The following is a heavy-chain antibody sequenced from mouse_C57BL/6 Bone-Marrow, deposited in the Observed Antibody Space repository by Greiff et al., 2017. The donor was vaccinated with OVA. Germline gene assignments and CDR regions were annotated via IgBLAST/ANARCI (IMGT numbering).Heavy chain of an antibody. CDR2: IRNKANGYTT. CDR1: GFTFTDYY. Sequence: EVQLQESGGGLVQPGGSLSLSCAASGFTFTDYYMSWVRQPPGKALEWLGFIRNKANGYTTEYSASVKGRFTISRDNSQSILYLQMNALRAEDSATYYCARYSFYYYAMDYWGQGTSVTVSS. V-gene: IGHV7-3*01. CDR3: ARYSFYYYAMDY. J-gene: IGHJ4*01.